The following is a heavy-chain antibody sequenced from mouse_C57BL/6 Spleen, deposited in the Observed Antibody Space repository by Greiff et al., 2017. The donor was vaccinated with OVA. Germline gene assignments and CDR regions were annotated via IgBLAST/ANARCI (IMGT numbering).Heavy chain of an antibody. CDR3: AAITTVVPYYAMDY. CDR1: GYAFSSSW. J-gene: IGHJ4*01. D-gene: IGHD1-1*01. Sequence: VQLQQSGPELVKPGASVKISCKASGYAFSSSWMNWVKQRPGKGLEWIGRIYPGDGDTNYNGKFKGKATLTADKSSSTAYMQLSSLTSEDSAVYFCAAITTVVPYYAMDYWGQGTSVTVSS. V-gene: IGHV1-82*01. CDR2: IYPGDGDT.